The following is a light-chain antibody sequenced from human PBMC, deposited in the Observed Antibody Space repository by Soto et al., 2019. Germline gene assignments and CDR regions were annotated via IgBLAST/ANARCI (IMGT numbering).Light chain of an antibody. V-gene: IGKV3-20*01. CDR2: GAS. CDR1: QSVSSSY. J-gene: IGKJ5*01. CDR3: QQYNNWPLIT. Sequence: EIVWTQSPGTRSLSPGERATLSCRASQSVSSSYLAWYQQKPGQAPRLLIYGASSRATGIPDRFSGSGSGTDFTLTISRLEPEDFAVYYCQQYNNWPLITFGQGTRLEIK.